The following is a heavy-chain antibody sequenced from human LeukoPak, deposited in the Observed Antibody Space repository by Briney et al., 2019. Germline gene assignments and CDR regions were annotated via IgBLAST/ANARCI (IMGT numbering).Heavy chain of an antibody. D-gene: IGHD3-3*01. Sequence: GGSLRLSCAASGFTFRNYGFHWVRQAPGKGLEWVAFIRFDESEKYYADSVKGRFTVSRDNSKDTLYLQMNSLRAEDTAVYYCAKDLLEGVGRGPDYWGQGTLVTVSS. CDR3: AKDLLEGVGRGPDY. V-gene: IGHV3-30*02. CDR2: IRFDESEK. CDR1: GFTFRNYG. J-gene: IGHJ4*02.